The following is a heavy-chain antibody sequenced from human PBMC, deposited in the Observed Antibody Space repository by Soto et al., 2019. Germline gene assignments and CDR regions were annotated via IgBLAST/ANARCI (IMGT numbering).Heavy chain of an antibody. D-gene: IGHD4-17*01. J-gene: IGHJ4*02. V-gene: IGHV4-34*01. CDR2: INHSGST. CDR3: ARGESKSNGDYRLDY. Sequence: SETLSLTCAVYGGSFSGYYWSWIRQPPGKGLEWIGEINHSGSTNYNPSLKSRVTISVDTSKNQFSLKLSSVTAADTAVYYCARGESKSNGDYRLDYWGQGPLVTVSS. CDR1: GGSFSGYY.